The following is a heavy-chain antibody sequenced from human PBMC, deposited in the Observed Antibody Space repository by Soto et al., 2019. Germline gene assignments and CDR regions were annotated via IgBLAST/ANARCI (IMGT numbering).Heavy chain of an antibody. CDR2: IIPMFGTA. Sequence: QVQLVQSGAEVKKPGSSVKVTCNASGGTFSSYAISWVRQAPGQRLEWMGGIIPMFGTANYAQKFQGRVTITADESTSTAYMELSSLRSEDTAVYYCASGVGYCSGGNCAPAIYWGQGTLVTVSS. CDR1: GGTFSSYA. V-gene: IGHV1-69*12. D-gene: IGHD2-15*01. CDR3: ASGVGYCSGGNCAPAIY. J-gene: IGHJ4*02.